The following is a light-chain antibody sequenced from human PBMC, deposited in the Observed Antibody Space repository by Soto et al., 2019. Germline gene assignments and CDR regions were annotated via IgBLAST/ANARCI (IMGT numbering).Light chain of an antibody. Sequence: DIQMTQSPSTLSASVGDRVTITCRASQSLGNWLAWYQQKPGKAPKLLIYDASTVESGVPSRFSGSGSGTEFTLTINSLQPDDFATYFCQQYNGYSSTFGQGTKVDIK. CDR2: DAS. CDR1: QSLGNW. CDR3: QQYNGYSST. J-gene: IGKJ1*01. V-gene: IGKV1-5*01.